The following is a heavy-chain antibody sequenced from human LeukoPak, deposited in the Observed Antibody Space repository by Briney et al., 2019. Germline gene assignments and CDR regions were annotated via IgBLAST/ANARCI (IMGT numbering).Heavy chain of an antibody. CDR1: GGSISSGGYY. V-gene: IGHV4-30-2*01. D-gene: IGHD5-24*01. Sequence: PSETLSLTCTVSGGSISSGGYYWSWIRQPPGKGLEWIGYIYHSGSTYYNPSLKSRVTISVDRSKNQFSLKLSSVTAADTAVYYCARHKMGIHNWFDPWGQGTLVTVSS. CDR2: IYHSGST. J-gene: IGHJ5*02. CDR3: ARHKMGIHNWFDP.